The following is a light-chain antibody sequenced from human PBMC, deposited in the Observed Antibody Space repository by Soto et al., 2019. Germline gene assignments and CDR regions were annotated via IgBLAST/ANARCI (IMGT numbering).Light chain of an antibody. CDR3: CSYAGST. Sequence: QSALTQPASVXXXPGQSITISCTGTSSDVGSYNLVSWYQQHPGKAPKLMIYDGSKRPSGLSNRFSGSKSGNTASLTIPGLQAEDEADYYCCSYAGSTFGGGTKLTVL. CDR1: SSDVGSYNL. J-gene: IGLJ2*01. V-gene: IGLV2-23*01. CDR2: DGS.